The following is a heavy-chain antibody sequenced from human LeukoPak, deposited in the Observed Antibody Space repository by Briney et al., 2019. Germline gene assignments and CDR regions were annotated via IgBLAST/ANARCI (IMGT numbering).Heavy chain of an antibody. V-gene: IGHV4-38-2*02. CDR3: ARVRGYCSSTICYRYYFDY. Sequence: PSEILSLTCTVSGYSISSGYYWGWIRQPPGKGLEWIGTIYHSGSTYYNPSLKSRVTISVDTSKNQFSLKLTSVAAADTAVYYCARVRGYCSSTICYRYYFDYWGQGTLVTVSS. CDR1: GYSISSGYY. CDR2: IYHSGST. J-gene: IGHJ4*02. D-gene: IGHD2-2*01.